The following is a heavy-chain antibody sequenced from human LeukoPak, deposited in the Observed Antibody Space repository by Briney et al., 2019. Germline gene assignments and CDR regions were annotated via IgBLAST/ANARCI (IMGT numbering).Heavy chain of an antibody. CDR2: IHYSGST. CDR3: ASLAAGGTAY. V-gene: IGHV4-59*08. D-gene: IGHD6-13*01. Sequence: ASETLSLTCTVSGGSISRYYWSWIRQLPGKGLEWIGYIHYSGSTNYNPSLKSRVTISLDTSKNQFSLKLSSVTAADTAVYYCASLAAGGTAYWGQGTLVTVSS. CDR1: GGSISRYY. J-gene: IGHJ4*02.